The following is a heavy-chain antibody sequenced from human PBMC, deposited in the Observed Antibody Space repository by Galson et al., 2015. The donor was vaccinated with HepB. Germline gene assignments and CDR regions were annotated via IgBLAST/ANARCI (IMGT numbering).Heavy chain of an antibody. CDR2: INPSGGST. J-gene: IGHJ4*02. CDR3: ARDGVKGSGSYRILVHTFLDY. D-gene: IGHD3-10*01. V-gene: IGHV1-46*01. CDR1: GYTFMSYF. Sequence: SVKVSCKASGYTFMSYFIHWVRQAPGQGLEWLGMINPSGGSTRYAQHFQDRVTMTRDTFTSTVYMELSSLRPEDTAVYYCARDGVKGSGSYRILVHTFLDYWGQGSLVTVSS.